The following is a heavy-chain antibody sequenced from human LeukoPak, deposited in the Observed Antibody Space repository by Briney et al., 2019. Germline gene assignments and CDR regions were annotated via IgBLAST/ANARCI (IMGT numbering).Heavy chain of an antibody. J-gene: IGHJ4*02. V-gene: IGHV4-39*07. CDR3: ARGHVYGSGSYYLSFWFDY. CDR1: GGSISTSNYY. Sequence: SETLSLTCTVSGGSISTSNYYWGWIRQPPGKGLEWIGNIFYSGSTYYSPSVKSRVTISLDTSRNQFSLKLSSVTAADTAVYYCARGHVYGSGSYYLSFWFDYWGQGTLVTVSS. CDR2: IFYSGST. D-gene: IGHD3-10*01.